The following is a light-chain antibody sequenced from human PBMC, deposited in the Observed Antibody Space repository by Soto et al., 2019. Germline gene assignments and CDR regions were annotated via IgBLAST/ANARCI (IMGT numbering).Light chain of an antibody. Sequence: EIVLTQSPGTLSLSLGERATLSCRASRTIERPYLAWHQQKPGQAPRLLIYEATSRATGVPDRFSGSGSGTDFTLTISRLEPEDFAMYYCQQYDDSPDTFGQGTRLELK. CDR3: QQYDDSPDT. J-gene: IGKJ2*01. CDR1: RTIERPY. V-gene: IGKV3-20*01. CDR2: EAT.